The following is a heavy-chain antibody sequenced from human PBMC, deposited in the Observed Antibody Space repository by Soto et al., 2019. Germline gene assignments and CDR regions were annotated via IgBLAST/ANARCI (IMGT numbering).Heavy chain of an antibody. D-gene: IGHD3-10*01. CDR1: GFTFSSYS. V-gene: IGHV3-33*08. Sequence: PGGSLRLSCAASGFTFSSYSMNWVRQAPGKGLEWVALIWYDGSNKYYADSVKGRFTISRDNSKNTLFLQMNSLRGEDTAVYYCARDGAGGPYGSGIEYYFDYWGQGTLVTVSS. CDR2: IWYDGSNK. CDR3: ARDGAGGPYGSGIEYYFDY. J-gene: IGHJ4*02.